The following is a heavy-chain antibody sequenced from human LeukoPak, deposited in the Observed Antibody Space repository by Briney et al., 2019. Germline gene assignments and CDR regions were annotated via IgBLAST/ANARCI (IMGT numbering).Heavy chain of an antibody. D-gene: IGHD1-26*01. CDR2: ISGSGDDT. CDR1: GFTFAGHA. Sequence: GGSLRLSCAASGFTFAGHAMRWVRQAPGKGLEWVSGISGSGDDTFYAASVRGRFTISRANSENTMYLQMDSLRAEDTALYYCARVSGSTSGQNGYFDYWGQGTLVTVSS. CDR3: ARVSGSTSGQNGYFDY. V-gene: IGHV3-23*01. J-gene: IGHJ4*02.